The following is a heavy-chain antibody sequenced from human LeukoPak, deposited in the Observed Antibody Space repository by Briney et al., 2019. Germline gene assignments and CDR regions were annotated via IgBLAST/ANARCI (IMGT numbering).Heavy chain of an antibody. Sequence: QPGGTLRLSCAASGFTFSSYGMSWVRQAPGKGLEWVSAISGSGGSTYYADSVKGRFTISRDNSKNTLYLQMNSLRAEDTAVYYCAKRSTVTSVRYYYYYYMDVWGKGTTVTISS. V-gene: IGHV3-23*01. CDR1: GFTFSSYG. D-gene: IGHD4-17*01. CDR3: AKRSTVTSVRYYYYYYMDV. CDR2: ISGSGGST. J-gene: IGHJ6*03.